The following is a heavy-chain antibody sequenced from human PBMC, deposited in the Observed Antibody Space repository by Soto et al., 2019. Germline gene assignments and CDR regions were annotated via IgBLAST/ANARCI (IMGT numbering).Heavy chain of an antibody. V-gene: IGHV3-23*01. J-gene: IGHJ4*02. D-gene: IGHD3-3*01. CDR2: IGGSGGDT. Sequence: EVQLLASGGGLVQPGGSLRLSCAASGFPFSSYAMSWVRQAPGKGLEWVSGIGGSGGDTFYADSVKGRFTVSRDNGENTLYMQVNSLRVEDSAIYYCARRTWRGRADYWGQGILVTVSA. CDR1: GFPFSSYA. CDR3: ARRTWRGRADY.